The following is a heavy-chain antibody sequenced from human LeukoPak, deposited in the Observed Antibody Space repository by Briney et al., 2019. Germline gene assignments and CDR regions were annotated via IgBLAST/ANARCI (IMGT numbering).Heavy chain of an antibody. D-gene: IGHD5-12*01. CDR2: MNPNSGDT. Sequence: ASVKVSCKAYGYTFTNYDVNWVRQAPGQGLEWMGWMNPNSGDTGYAQKFQGRVTMTRDTSISTAYMELSSLRSDDTAVYYCARWLENWGQETLVTVSS. V-gene: IGHV1-8*01. CDR3: ARWLEN. J-gene: IGHJ4*02. CDR1: GYTFTNYD.